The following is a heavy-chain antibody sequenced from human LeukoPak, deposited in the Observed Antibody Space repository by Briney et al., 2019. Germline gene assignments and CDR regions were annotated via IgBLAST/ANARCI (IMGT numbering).Heavy chain of an antibody. Sequence: GGSLRLSCAASGFTFSDYAMSWVRQTPGKGLDWVSGISVSGATTYYGDSVKGRFTISRDNSTNRLYLQMNSLRPEDTAVYYCAKGGAATMRDGYNYYYYYMEVWGRGTTVTVSS. CDR3: AKGGAATMRDGYNYYYYYMEV. D-gene: IGHD5-24*01. CDR1: GFTFSDYA. CDR2: ISVSGATT. V-gene: IGHV3-23*01. J-gene: IGHJ6*03.